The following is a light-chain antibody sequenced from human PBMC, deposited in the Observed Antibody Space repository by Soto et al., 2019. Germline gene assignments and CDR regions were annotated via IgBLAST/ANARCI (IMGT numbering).Light chain of an antibody. V-gene: IGLV1-40*01. Sequence: QSVLTQPPSVSGAPGQRVTISCTGSSSNIGAGYDVHWYQQLPGTAPKLLIYGNSNRPSGVPDRFSGSKSGTTASLAITGRQADDEADYYCQSYDSSLSGYVVFGGGTKVTVL. J-gene: IGLJ2*01. CDR2: GNS. CDR1: SSNIGAGYD. CDR3: QSYDSSLSGYVV.